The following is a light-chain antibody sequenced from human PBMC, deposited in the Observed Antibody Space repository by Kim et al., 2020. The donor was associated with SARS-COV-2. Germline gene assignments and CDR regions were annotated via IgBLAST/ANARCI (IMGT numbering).Light chain of an antibody. Sequence: SSELTQDPAVSVALGQTVSITCQGDSLRSYYASWYQQKQGQAPVLVIYGKNNRPSGIPDRFSGSSSGNTASLTITGAQAEDEADYYCNSRDSSGNHLGVFGTGTKVTVL. CDR2: GKN. V-gene: IGLV3-19*01. CDR3: NSRDSSGNHLGV. J-gene: IGLJ1*01. CDR1: SLRSYY.